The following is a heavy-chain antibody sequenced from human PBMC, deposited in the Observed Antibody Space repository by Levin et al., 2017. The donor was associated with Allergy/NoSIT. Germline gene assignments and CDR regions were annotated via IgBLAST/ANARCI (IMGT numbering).Heavy chain of an antibody. V-gene: IGHV4-4*07. CDR3: ARGQGSTGYNYFDY. J-gene: IGHJ4*02. D-gene: IGHD3-22*01. Sequence: SCTVSDGSISSYYWSWIRLSAGKGLEWIGRSHISGGTNYNPSLKSRLTLSLDTSKHQFSLKLTSVTAAATAVYYCARGQGSTGYNYFDYWGQGIPVTVSS. CDR2: SHISGGT. CDR1: DGSISSYY.